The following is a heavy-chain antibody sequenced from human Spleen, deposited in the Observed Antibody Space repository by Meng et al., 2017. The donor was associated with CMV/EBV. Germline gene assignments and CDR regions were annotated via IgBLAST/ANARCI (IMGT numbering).Heavy chain of an antibody. D-gene: IGHD2-21*01. V-gene: IGHV4-30-4*01. CDR2: IHHSGSA. Sequence: GQLKGSGQGLVEPSQTLSLTCTVSGGSMSSGNYYWSWIRQPPGKGLEWIGYIHHSGSAYYNPSLKSRVSISVDTSKNQFSLNLNSMTAADTAVYYCASFDHIPRRNYFDYWGQGTLVTVSS. CDR1: GGSMSSGNYY. CDR3: ASFDHIPRRNYFDY. J-gene: IGHJ4*02.